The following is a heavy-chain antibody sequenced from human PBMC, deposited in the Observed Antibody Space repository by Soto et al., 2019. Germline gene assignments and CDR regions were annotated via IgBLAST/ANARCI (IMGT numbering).Heavy chain of an antibody. CDR1: GFTFSDYY. Sequence: GGSLRLSCAASGFTFSDYYMSWIRQAPGKGLEIVSYISGTKSFTDYADSVKGRFTISRDNAKNSLFLQMNTLRAEDTAVYYCARWGGPNYYDSSGYDYWGQGTLVTVSS. D-gene: IGHD3-22*01. J-gene: IGHJ4*02. V-gene: IGHV3-11*03. CDR2: ISGTKSFT. CDR3: ARWGGPNYYDSSGYDY.